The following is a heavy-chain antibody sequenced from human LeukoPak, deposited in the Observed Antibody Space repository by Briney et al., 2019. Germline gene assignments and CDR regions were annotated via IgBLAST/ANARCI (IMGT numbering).Heavy chain of an antibody. CDR3: ARGPPPRQFTILGVVIKYYFDY. CDR2: MNPNSGNT. Sequence: ASVKVSCKASGYTFTSYDINWVRQATGQGLEWMGWMNPNSGNTGYAQKFQGRVTMTRNTSISTAYMELSSLRSEDTAVYYCARGPPPRQFTILGVVIKYYFDYWGQGTLVTVSS. J-gene: IGHJ4*02. CDR1: GYTFTSYD. V-gene: IGHV1-8*01. D-gene: IGHD3-3*01.